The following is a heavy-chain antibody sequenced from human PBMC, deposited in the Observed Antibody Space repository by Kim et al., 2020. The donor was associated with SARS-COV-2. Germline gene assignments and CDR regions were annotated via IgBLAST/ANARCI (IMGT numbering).Heavy chain of an antibody. CDR2: ISYDGSNK. CDR3: ARGGRGSYYGVFDY. J-gene: IGHJ4*02. D-gene: IGHD1-26*01. CDR1: GFTFSSYA. V-gene: IGHV3-30-3*01. Sequence: GGSLRLSCAASGFTFSSYAMHWVRQAPGKGLEWVAVISYDGSNKYYADSVKGRFTISRDNSKNTLYLQMNSLRAEDTAVYYCARGGRGSYYGVFDYWGQGTLVTVSS.